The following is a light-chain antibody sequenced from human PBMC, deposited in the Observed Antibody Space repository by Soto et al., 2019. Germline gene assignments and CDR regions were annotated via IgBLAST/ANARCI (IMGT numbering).Light chain of an antibody. Sequence: QSVLTQPASVSGSPGQSITISCTGTSSDVGGSTYVSWYQQHSGKAPRLMIYEVSNRPSGVSYRFSGSRSGNTASLTISGLQSEDEADYYCSSYTSISTLLFGGGTKLTVL. CDR1: SSDVGGSTY. V-gene: IGLV2-14*01. J-gene: IGLJ3*02. CDR2: EVS. CDR3: SSYTSISTLL.